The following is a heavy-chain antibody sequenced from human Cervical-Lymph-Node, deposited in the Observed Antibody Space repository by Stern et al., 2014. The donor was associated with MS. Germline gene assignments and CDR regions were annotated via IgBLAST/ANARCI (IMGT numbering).Heavy chain of an antibody. CDR2: IHNNTGNS. CDR3: ARDFVDTAMITRSDYLDS. J-gene: IGHJ4*02. Sequence: QVQLVQSGSALKEPGASVKVSCKASGYTLTNYPMNWVRQAPGQGLEWMGWIHNNTGNSTYAQGFTGRFVFSLDTSVSTAYLHISSLKAEDTAVYYCARDFVDTAMITRSDYLDSWGQGTLVTVSS. CDR1: GYTLTNYP. V-gene: IGHV7-4-1*02. D-gene: IGHD5-18*01.